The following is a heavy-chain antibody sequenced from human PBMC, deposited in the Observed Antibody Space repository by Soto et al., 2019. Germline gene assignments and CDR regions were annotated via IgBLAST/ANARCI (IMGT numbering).Heavy chain of an antibody. CDR1: GDRFTISW. D-gene: IGHD2-15*01. CDR3: ARQGEFCSGDNCYTDY. V-gene: IGHV5-51*01. Sequence: PGESLKISCHGAGDRFTISWIAWVRQLPGRDLEWMGIIYPGDSDARYSPSFQGRITISADKSISTAFLQWGSLKASDTAMYYCARQGEFCSGDNCYTDYWGQGTLVTVSS. CDR2: IYPGDSDA. J-gene: IGHJ4*02.